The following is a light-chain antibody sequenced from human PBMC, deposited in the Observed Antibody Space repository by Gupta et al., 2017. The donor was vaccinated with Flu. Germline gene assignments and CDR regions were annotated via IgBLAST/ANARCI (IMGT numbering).Light chain of an antibody. CDR2: DVS. J-gene: IGLJ3*02. CDR3: CSYVGLNNWV. V-gene: IGLV2-8*01. Sequence: GSPGQSVTISCTRTSSDVGDYHYVSWYQHHPGQSPKVMIHDVSQRPSGVPDLFSGSKSGNTASLTVSGLPAAGDSAYYCCSYVGLNNWVFG. CDR1: SSDVGDYHY.